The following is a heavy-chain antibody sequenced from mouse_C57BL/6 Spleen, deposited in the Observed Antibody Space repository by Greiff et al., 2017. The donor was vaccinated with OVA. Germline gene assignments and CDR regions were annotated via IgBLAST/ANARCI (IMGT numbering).Heavy chain of an antibody. J-gene: IGHJ3*01. Sequence: QVQLKESGAELVKPGASVKISCKASGYAFSSYWMNWVKQRPGKGLEWIGQIYPGDGDTNYNGKFKGKATLTADKSSSTAYMQLSSLTSEDSAVYFCASHDGSRGWFAYWGKGTLVTVSA. CDR1: GYAFSSYW. CDR2: IYPGDGDT. D-gene: IGHD2-3*01. V-gene: IGHV1-80*01. CDR3: ASHDGSRGWFAY.